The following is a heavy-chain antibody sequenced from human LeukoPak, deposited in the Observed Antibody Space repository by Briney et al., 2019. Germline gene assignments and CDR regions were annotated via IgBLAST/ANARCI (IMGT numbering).Heavy chain of an antibody. J-gene: IGHJ4*02. Sequence: GGSLRLSCAASGFTFSSYAMTWVRQGPGKGLEWVANIKPDGSLIYYVDSVKGRFTISRDNAKNSLYLQMNSLRAEDTAVYYCAKWELYSGFYYIDYWGQGTLATVSS. V-gene: IGHV3-7*01. CDR1: GFTFSSYA. CDR3: AKWELYSGFYYIDY. D-gene: IGHD1-26*01. CDR2: IKPDGSLI.